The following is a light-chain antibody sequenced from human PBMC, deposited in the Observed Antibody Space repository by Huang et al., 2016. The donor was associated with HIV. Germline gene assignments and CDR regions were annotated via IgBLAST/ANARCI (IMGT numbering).Light chain of an antibody. CDR1: QGISNY. V-gene: IGKV1-16*02. CDR2: AAS. Sequence: IQLTQSPSSLSASVGDTVTITCRASQGISNYLAWFQQKPGKVPKLLIYAASTLQSGVSSKFSGSGFRTDFTLTINSPQPEDFATYYCQQYNTFPITFGQGTRLEIK. CDR3: QQYNTFPIT. J-gene: IGKJ5*01.